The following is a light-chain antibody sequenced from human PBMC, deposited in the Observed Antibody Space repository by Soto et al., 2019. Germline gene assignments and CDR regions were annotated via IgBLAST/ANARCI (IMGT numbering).Light chain of an antibody. CDR1: QGISSY. CDR2: AAS. V-gene: IGKV1-8*01. Sequence: AIRMTQSPSSFSASTGDRVTITCRASQGISSYLAWYQQKPGRAPKLLIYAASTLQSGVPSRFSGSGSGTDFTLPISCLQSEDFATYYCQHYYSYPRTFGQGTKVEVK. CDR3: QHYYSYPRT. J-gene: IGKJ1*01.